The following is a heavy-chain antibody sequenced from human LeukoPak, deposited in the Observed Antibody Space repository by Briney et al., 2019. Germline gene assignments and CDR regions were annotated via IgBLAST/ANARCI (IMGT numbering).Heavy chain of an antibody. V-gene: IGHV1-18*01. CDR3: ARSARDRYHYYYMDV. Sequence: ASVKVSCKASGYTFTNFGISWVRQAPGQGLEWMGWITPYNGNTNYAQKLQGRVTLTTDTSTSTAYMELRSLRSDDTAVYYCARSARDRYHYYYMDVWGKGTTVTVSS. CDR2: ITPYNGNT. D-gene: IGHD3-3*01. CDR1: GYTFTNFG. J-gene: IGHJ6*03.